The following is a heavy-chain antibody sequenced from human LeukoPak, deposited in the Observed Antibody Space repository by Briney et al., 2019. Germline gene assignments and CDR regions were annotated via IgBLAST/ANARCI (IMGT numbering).Heavy chain of an antibody. V-gene: IGHV3-23*01. CDR2: ISGTGGST. Sequence: GGSLRLSCAASGFTFSNYAMSWVRQAPGKGLEWVSSISGTGGSTYYADSVKGRFTISRDNSNNTLFLQMNSLRADDTAVYYCANRAVSGAGALDYWGQGTLVTVSS. J-gene: IGHJ4*02. D-gene: IGHD6-19*01. CDR1: GFTFSNYA. CDR3: ANRAVSGAGALDY.